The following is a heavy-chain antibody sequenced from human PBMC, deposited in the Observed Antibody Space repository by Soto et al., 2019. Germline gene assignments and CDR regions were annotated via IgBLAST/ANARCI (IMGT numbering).Heavy chain of an antibody. V-gene: IGHV1-18*04. CDR1: GYTFTDYY. D-gene: IGHD4-17*01. J-gene: IGHJ4*02. CDR2: ISXXNXNX. Sequence: ASVKVSCKASGYTFTDYYMHWVRQAPGQGLEWXGXISXXNXNXXXAXXXXGRVTMTADASTSTAYMELRSLRSDDTAMYYCARADSVTTINFDYWGQGTLVTVSS. CDR3: ARADSVTTINFDY.